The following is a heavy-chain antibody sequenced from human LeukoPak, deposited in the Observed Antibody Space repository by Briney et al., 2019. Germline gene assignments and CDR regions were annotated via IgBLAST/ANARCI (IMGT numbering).Heavy chain of an antibody. V-gene: IGHV4-61*01. CDR1: GGSVSSGSYY. CDR2: IYYSGST. D-gene: IGHD3-10*01. J-gene: IGHJ4*02. CDR3: VRDQVPFGETLLSYFDY. Sequence: SETLSLTCTVSGGSVSSGSYYWSWIRQPPGKGLEWIGYIYYSGSTNYNPSLKSRVTISVDTSKNQFSLKLSSVTAADTAVYYCVRDQVPFGETLLSYFDYWGQGTLVTVSS.